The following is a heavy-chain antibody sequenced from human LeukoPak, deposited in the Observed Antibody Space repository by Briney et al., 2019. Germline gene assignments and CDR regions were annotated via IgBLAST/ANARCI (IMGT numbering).Heavy chain of an antibody. CDR3: VSGGSYLYY. J-gene: IGHJ4*02. V-gene: IGHV3-53*01. Sequence: GGSLRLSCAASGFTVSSNYMNWVRQAPGKGLEWVSVIYSGDNTYFADSVKGRFTISRDNSKNTLYLQMNSLRAEDTAVYYCVSGGSYLYYWGQGTLVTVSS. D-gene: IGHD1-26*01. CDR1: GFTVSSNY. CDR2: IYSGDNT.